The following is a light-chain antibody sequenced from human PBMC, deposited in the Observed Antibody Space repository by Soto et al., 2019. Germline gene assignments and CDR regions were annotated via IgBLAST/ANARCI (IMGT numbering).Light chain of an antibody. CDR1: QSISQW. CDR2: DDS. J-gene: IGKJ1*01. V-gene: IGKV1-5*01. CDR3: QQYNGDSWT. Sequence: DIQVTHSPSTLCASIGDRVAITCRASQSISQWVAWYQQKTGRAPEILIYDDSKLKSGVPYRFRGSGSGTEFSLTVTSLQPDDCAMYYCQQYNGDSWTFGRGTKVEIK.